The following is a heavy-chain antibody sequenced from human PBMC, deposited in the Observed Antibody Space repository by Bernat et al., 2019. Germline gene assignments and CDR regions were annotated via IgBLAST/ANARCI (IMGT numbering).Heavy chain of an antibody. CDR1: GGSFSGYY. D-gene: IGHD3-22*01. V-gene: IGHV4-34*01. J-gene: IGHJ4*02. CDR2: INHSGST. Sequence: QVQLQQWGAGLLKPSETLSLTCAVYGGSFSGYYWSWIRQPPGKGLEWIGEINHSGSTNYNPSLKSRVTISVDTSKNQFSLKLRSVTAADTAVYYCARIPGADDSSGYYIDWGQGTLVTVSS. CDR3: ARIPGADDSSGYYID.